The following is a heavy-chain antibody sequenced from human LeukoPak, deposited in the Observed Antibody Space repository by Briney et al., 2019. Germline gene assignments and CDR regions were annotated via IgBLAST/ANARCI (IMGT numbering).Heavy chain of an antibody. Sequence: SETLSLTCTFSGGSISSYYWSWIRQPPGKGLEWIGYIYYSGSTNYNPSLKSRVTISVDTSKNQFSLKLTSVTTADTAVYYCARGGEIWFDPWGQGTLVTVSS. CDR3: ARGGEIWFDP. V-gene: IGHV4-59*01. J-gene: IGHJ5*02. CDR2: IYYSGST. D-gene: IGHD5-12*01. CDR1: GGSISSYY.